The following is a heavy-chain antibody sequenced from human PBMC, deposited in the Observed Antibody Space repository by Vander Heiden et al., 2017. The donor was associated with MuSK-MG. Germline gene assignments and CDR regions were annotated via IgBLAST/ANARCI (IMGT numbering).Heavy chain of an antibody. Sequence: QVQLQQWGAGLLKPSETLSLTCAVHGGPLSGYYWSWIRQPPGKGLEWIGEINRSGSTNYNPSLKRRVTISVDTSQNQFSLKLSSVTVADTAIYYCARGRGTSGWYQEDPQDLDYWCQGTLVTVSS. CDR3: ARGRGTSGWYQEDPQDLDY. CDR1: GGPLSGYY. CDR2: INRSGST. J-gene: IGHJ4*02. V-gene: IGHV4-34*01. D-gene: IGHD6-19*01.